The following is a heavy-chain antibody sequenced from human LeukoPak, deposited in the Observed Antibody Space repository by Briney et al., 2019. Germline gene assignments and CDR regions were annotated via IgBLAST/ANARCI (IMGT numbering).Heavy chain of an antibody. J-gene: IGHJ4*01. D-gene: IGHD6-13*01. CDR2: IRQDGGEK. CDR1: GFTFTDYW. CDR3: ARDGTAAGLYFDL. V-gene: IGHV3-7*01. Sequence: GGSLRLSCAVSGFTFTDYWMNWVRQAPGKGLERVASIRQDGGEKSYLDSVKGRFTISRDNTKNSLYLQINSLRAEDTAVYYCARDGTAAGLYFDLWGQGTLVAVSS.